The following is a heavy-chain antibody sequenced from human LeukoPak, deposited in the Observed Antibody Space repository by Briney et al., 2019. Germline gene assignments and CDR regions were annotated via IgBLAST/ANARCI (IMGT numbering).Heavy chain of an antibody. V-gene: IGHV1-69*02. CDR1: GGTFSSYT. J-gene: IGHJ4*02. D-gene: IGHD4-17*01. CDR2: IIPILGIA. Sequence: GSSVKVSCKASGGTFSSYTISWVRQAPGQGLEWMGRIIPILGIANYAQKFQGRVTITADKSTSTAYMEPSSLRSEDTAVYYCARGSPVTTVALDYWGQGTLVTVSS. CDR3: ARGSPVTTVALDY.